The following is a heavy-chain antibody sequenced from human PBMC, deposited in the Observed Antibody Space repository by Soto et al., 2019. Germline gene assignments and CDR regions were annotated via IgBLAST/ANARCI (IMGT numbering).Heavy chain of an antibody. CDR1: GSSFPKYP. D-gene: IGHD3-22*01. CDR2: ISYDGSNK. J-gene: IGHJ4*02. V-gene: IGHV3-30-3*01. CDR3: ARGHYDSSGYYEGYFY. Sequence: GGSLRLSCAASGSSFPKYPMHWVRQTPDKGLEWVAVISYDGSNKYYADSVKGRFTISRDNSKNTLYLQMNSLRAEDTAVYYCARGHYDSSGYYEGYFYWGQGTLVTASS.